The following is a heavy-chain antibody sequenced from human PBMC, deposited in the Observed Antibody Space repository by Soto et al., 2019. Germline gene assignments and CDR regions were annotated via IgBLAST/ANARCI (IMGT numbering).Heavy chain of an antibody. CDR1: GGSISSSSYY. D-gene: IGHD4-17*01. V-gene: IGHV4-39*01. J-gene: IGHJ4*02. Sequence: SETLSLTCTVSGGSISSSSYYWGWIRQPPGKGLEWIGSIYYSGSTFYNPSLKSRVTISVDTSKNQFSLKLSSVTAADTAVYYCASSYGDYVSYWGQGTLVTVSS. CDR3: ASSYGDYVSY. CDR2: IYYSGST.